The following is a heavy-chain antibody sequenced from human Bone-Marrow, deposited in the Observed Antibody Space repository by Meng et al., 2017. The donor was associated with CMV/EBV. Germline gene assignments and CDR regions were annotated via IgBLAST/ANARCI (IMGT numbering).Heavy chain of an antibody. CDR3: AKRGIVGATTSLYYFYY. D-gene: IGHD1-26*01. J-gene: IGHJ4*02. Sequence: GESLKISCAPSGFTFSSYAMSWVRQAPGKGLEWVSAISGSGGSTYYADSVKGRFTISRDNSKNTLCLQMNSLRAEDTAVYYCAKRGIVGATTSLYYFYYWGQGTLVTVSS. V-gene: IGHV3-23*01. CDR2: ISGSGGST. CDR1: GFTFSSYA.